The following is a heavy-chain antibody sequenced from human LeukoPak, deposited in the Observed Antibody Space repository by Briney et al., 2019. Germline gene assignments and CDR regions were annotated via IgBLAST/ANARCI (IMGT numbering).Heavy chain of an antibody. CDR3: ARPRYYYDSSAPGPPPFDL. D-gene: IGHD3-22*01. V-gene: IGHV1-69*04. J-gene: IGHJ2*01. Sequence: GSSVKVSCKASGGTFSSYAISWVRQAPGQGLEWMGRIIPILGTANYAQKFQGRVTITADKSTSTAYVELSSLRSEDTAVYYCARPRYYYDSSAPGPPPFDLWGRGTLVTVSS. CDR2: IIPILGTA. CDR1: GGTFSSYA.